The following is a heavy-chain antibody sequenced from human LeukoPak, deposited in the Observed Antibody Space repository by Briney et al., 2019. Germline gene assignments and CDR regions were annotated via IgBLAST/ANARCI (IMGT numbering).Heavy chain of an antibody. V-gene: IGHV4-39*01. J-gene: IGHJ4*02. D-gene: IGHD2-2*01. CDR3: ARHRGPYQPDC. CDR1: GSSISSSSYY. Sequence: SETLSLTCTVSGSSISSSSYYWGWIRQPPGKGLEWIGSIFYTGSTYYNPSLKSRVTISVDTSKNQFSLKLSPVTAADTAVYFCARHRGPYQPDCWGQGTLVTVSS. CDR2: IFYTGST.